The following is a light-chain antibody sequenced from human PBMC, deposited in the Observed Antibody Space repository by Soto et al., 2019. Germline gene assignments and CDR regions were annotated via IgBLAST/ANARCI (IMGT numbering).Light chain of an antibody. CDR1: QSVSSY. Sequence: EIVLTQSPATLSLSPGERATLSCRASQSVSSYLAWYQQKPGQAPRLLIYDASNRATGIPARFSGSGSGTDFTLTISSLEPEDFAVYHCQQYNNWPGWTFGQGTKVDIK. J-gene: IGKJ1*01. CDR2: DAS. V-gene: IGKV3-11*01. CDR3: QQYNNWPGWT.